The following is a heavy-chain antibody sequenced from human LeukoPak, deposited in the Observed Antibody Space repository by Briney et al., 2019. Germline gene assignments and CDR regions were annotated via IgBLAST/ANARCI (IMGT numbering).Heavy chain of an antibody. CDR1: GFTFSSYA. D-gene: IGHD6-19*01. CDR2: ISYDGINK. V-gene: IGHV3-30*04. J-gene: IGHJ3*02. CDR3: ARVAVGGTRAFDI. Sequence: GGSLRLSCAASGFTFSSYAMHWVRQAPGKGLEWVAAISYDGINKYYADSVRGRFTISRDNAKKTLYLEMDSLRAEDTAVYYCARVAVGGTRAFDIWGQGTTVTVSS.